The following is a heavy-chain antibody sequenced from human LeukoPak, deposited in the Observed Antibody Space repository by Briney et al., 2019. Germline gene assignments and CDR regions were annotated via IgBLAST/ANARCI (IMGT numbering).Heavy chain of an antibody. CDR2: IYYSGST. CDR3: ARAQPARYCTSPTCYAAFDI. V-gene: IGHV4-59*01. Sequence: PSETLSLTCTVSGGSISSYYWSWVRQPPGKGMEWVGYIYYSGSTNYNRSLKSGVTISVDTSKDQFSLKLSAVRAGDEAVYYWARAQPARYCTSPTCYAAFDIWGQGTMVTVSS. D-gene: IGHD2-2*01. CDR1: GGSISSYY. J-gene: IGHJ3*02.